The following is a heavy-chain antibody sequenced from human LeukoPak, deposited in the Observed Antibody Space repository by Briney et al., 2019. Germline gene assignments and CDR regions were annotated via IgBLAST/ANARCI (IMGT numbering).Heavy chain of an antibody. Sequence: SGGSLRLSCAASGFTFSSYAMSWVRQAPGKGLEWVSAISGSGGTTYYADSVKGRFTISRDNSKNTLYLQMNSLRVEDTAVYYCAKGAPYYYGMDVWGQGTTVTVSS. CDR3: AKGAPYYYGMDV. V-gene: IGHV3-23*01. CDR2: ISGSGGTT. D-gene: IGHD3-16*01. CDR1: GFTFSSYA. J-gene: IGHJ6*02.